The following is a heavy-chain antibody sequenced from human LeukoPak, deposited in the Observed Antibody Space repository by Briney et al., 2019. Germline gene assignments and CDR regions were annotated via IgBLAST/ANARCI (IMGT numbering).Heavy chain of an antibody. D-gene: IGHD6-19*01. V-gene: IGHV1-2*02. J-gene: IGHJ4*02. Sequence: ASVKVSCKASGYTFTVYYMHWVRQAPGQGLEWMGWINPNSGGTNYAQKFQGRVTMTRDTSISTAYMELSRLRSDDTAVYYCAREGVAGTGSYYFDYWGQGTLVTVSS. CDR2: INPNSGGT. CDR3: AREGVAGTGSYYFDY. CDR1: GYTFTVYY.